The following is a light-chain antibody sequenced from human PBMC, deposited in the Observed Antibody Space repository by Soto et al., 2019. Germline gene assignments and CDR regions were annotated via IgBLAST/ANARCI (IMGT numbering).Light chain of an antibody. J-gene: IGLJ1*01. CDR1: SSDVGGYDY. CDR3: FSYAGTAYV. Sequence: QSALTQPPSASGSPGQSVTISCTGTSSDVGGYDYVSWYQQYPGKTPKLMIFEVTKRPSGVPDRFSGSKSGNAASLTVAGLQAEDDDDYYCFSYAGTAYVFGTGTKVTVL. V-gene: IGLV2-8*01. CDR2: EVT.